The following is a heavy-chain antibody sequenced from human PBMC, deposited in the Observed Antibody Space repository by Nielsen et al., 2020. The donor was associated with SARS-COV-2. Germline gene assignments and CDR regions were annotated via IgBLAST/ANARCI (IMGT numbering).Heavy chain of an antibody. V-gene: IGHV4-61*05. CDR3: ARLGLDP. J-gene: IGHJ5*02. CDR1: GGSISSSSYY. CDR2: VYFSGTT. Sequence: SETLSLTCTVSGGSISSSSYYWGWIRQPPGKGLEWIGYVYFSGTTSYNPSLKSRVSISVDTSKNQFSLNLTSVTAADTAVYYCARLGLDPWGQGTLVTVSS.